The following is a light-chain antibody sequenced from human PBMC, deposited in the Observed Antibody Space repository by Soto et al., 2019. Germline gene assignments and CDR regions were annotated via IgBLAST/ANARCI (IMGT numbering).Light chain of an antibody. V-gene: IGLV2-8*01. J-gene: IGLJ1*01. CDR3: SSYSGRNNPLV. CDR2: EVT. CDR1: NNDVGGYRY. Sequence: QSVLTQPPSASGFPGQSVTISCIGTNNDVGGYRYVSWYQQHPGKAPKLMIYEVTKRPSGVPDRFSGSKSGNTASLTVSGLQAEDEADYYCSSYSGRNNPLVFGAGTKLTVL.